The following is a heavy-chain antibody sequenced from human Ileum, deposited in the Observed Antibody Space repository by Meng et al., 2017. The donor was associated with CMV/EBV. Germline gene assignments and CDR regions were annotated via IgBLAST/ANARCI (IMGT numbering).Heavy chain of an antibody. Sequence: VQVQQLGGGLLEPAETLSLPWAVYGGSFSGYYWSWIRQPPGKGLEWIGEINHSGSTNYNPSLKSRVTISVDTSKNQFSLKLSSVTAADTAVYYCARGVAGGPFDYWGQGTLVTVSS. V-gene: IGHV4-34*01. J-gene: IGHJ4*02. CDR3: ARGVAGGPFDY. CDR2: INHSGST. D-gene: IGHD2-15*01. CDR1: GGSFSGYY.